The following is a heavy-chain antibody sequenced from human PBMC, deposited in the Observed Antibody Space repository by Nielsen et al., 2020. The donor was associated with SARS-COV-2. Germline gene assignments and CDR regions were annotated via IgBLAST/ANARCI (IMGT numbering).Heavy chain of an antibody. Sequence: GESPKISCAASGFTFNIYAMAWVRRAPGRGLEWVSGTSASGASTYYADSVKGRFSISRDNSRNTLYLQMNSLRVEDTAIYFCAKDDVVRGDAYDIWGQGTVVTVSS. CDR2: TSASGAST. D-gene: IGHD3-10*01. J-gene: IGHJ3*02. CDR1: GFTFNIYA. CDR3: AKDDVVRGDAYDI. V-gene: IGHV3-23*01.